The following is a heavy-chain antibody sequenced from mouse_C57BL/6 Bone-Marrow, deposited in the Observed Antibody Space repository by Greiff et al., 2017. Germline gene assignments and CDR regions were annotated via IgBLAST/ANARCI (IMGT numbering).Heavy chain of an antibody. CDR2: ISNGGGST. J-gene: IGHJ1*03. Sequence: EVNLVESGGGLVQPGGSLKLSCAASGFTFSDYYMYWVRQTPEKRLEWVAYISNGGGSTYYPDTVKGRFTISRDNAKNTLYLQMSRLKSEDTAMYYCARETYFDVWGTGTTVTVAS. CDR3: ARETYFDV. CDR1: GFTFSDYY. V-gene: IGHV5-12*01.